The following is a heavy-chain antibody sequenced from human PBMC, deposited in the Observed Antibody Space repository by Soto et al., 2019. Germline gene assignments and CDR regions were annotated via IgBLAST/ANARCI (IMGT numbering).Heavy chain of an antibody. CDR3: AAREYCSGGSFYSSWFVP. Sequence: QMQLVQSGPEVKKPGTSVKVSCKASGFTVTSSAVQWVRQARGQRLEWIGWIVVGSGNTNYAQKFQERVTITRDMSTSTAYMELRSLRSEDTAVYYCAAREYCSGGSFYSSWFVPWGQGTLVTFSP. CDR2: IVVGSGNT. J-gene: IGHJ5*02. D-gene: IGHD2-15*01. CDR1: GFTVTSSA. V-gene: IGHV1-58*01.